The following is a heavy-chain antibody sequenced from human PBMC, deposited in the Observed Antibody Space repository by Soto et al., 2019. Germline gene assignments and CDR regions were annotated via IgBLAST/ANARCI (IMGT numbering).Heavy chain of an antibody. D-gene: IGHD3-10*01. J-gene: IGHJ3*02. V-gene: IGHV5-10-1*01. Sequence: PGESLKISCKGSGYSFTSYWISWVRQMPGKGLEWMGRIDPSDSYTNYSPSFQGHVTISADKSISTAYLQWSSLRASDTAMHYCARVVLLWFGEISSDAFDIWGQGTMVTVSS. CDR3: ARVVLLWFGEISSDAFDI. CDR2: IDPSDSYT. CDR1: GYSFTSYW.